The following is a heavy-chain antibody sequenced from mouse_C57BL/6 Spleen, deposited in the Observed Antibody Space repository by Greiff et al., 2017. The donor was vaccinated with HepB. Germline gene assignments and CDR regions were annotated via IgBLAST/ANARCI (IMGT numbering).Heavy chain of an antibody. Sequence: VQLQQSGAELVKPGASVKISCKASGYAFSSYWMNWVKQRPGQGLEWIGDIYPGSGSTNYNEKFKSKATLTVDTSSSTAYMQLSSLTSEDSAVYYCARGDYYGSSYWFAYWGQGTLVTVSA. CDR2: IYPGSGST. CDR1: GYAFSSYW. CDR3: ARGDYYGSSYWFAY. D-gene: IGHD1-1*01. J-gene: IGHJ3*01. V-gene: IGHV1-55*01.